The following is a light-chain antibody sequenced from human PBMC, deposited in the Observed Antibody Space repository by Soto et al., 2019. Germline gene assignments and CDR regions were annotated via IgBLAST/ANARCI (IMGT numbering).Light chain of an antibody. CDR2: DVS. CDR3: SSYTSSSPRV. J-gene: IGLJ1*01. CDR1: SGDVGGYNY. V-gene: IGLV2-14*01. Sequence: QSALTQPASVSGSPGQSITISCTGTSGDVGGYNYVSWYQQHPGKAPKLMIYDVSNRPSGVSNRFSGSKSGNTASLTISGLQADDEADYYCSSYTSSSPRVFGTGTKLTVL.